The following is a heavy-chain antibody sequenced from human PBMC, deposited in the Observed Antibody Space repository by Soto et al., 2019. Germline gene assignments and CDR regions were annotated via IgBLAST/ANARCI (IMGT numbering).Heavy chain of an antibody. V-gene: IGHV4-31*03. Sequence: PSETLSLTCTVSGGSISSGGYYWSWIRQHPGKGLEWIGYIYYSGSTYYNPSLKSRVTISVDTSKNQFSLKLSSVTAADTAVYYCARLIQDIVVVPAASLPVWFDPWGQGTLVTVSS. CDR3: ARLIQDIVVVPAASLPVWFDP. CDR1: GGSISSGGYY. D-gene: IGHD2-2*01. CDR2: IYYSGST. J-gene: IGHJ5*02.